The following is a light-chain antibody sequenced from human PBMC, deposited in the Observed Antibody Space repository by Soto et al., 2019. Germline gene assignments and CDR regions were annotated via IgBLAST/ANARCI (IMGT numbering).Light chain of an antibody. J-gene: IGKJ5*01. CDR3: HQYGSSPPVT. V-gene: IGKV3-20*01. CDR1: QSVSSSY. CDR2: GAS. Sequence: EIVLTQYTGTLSLSPGERATLSCRASQSVSSSYLAWYQQKPGQAPRLLIYGASSRATGIPDRFSGSGSGTDFTLTISRLEPEDFAMYYCHQYGSSPPVTFGQGTRLEI.